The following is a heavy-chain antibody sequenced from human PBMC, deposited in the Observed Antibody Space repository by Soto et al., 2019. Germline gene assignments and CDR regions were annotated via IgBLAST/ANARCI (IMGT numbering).Heavy chain of an antibody. CDR2: IHYSGSA. CDR3: ARENYYDY. CDR1: VGSTSNYY. J-gene: IGHJ4*02. V-gene: IGHV4-59*01. Sequence: QVQLQESGPGLVKPSETLSLTCTVSVGSTSNYYWGWIRQPPGKGLEWIGYIHYSGSANNNPSLRGRVTISLDTSKNQFSLRLTSVTAADTAVYYCARENYYDYWGQGTLVIVSS.